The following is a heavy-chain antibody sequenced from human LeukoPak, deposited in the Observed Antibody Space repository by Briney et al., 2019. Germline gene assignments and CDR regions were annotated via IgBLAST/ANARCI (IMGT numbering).Heavy chain of an antibody. CDR3: ATRYSYGPWVY. CDR2: INHSGST. Sequence: SETLSLTCAVYGGSFSGYYWSWIRQPPGKGLEWIGEINHSGSTNYNPSLKSRVTISVDTSKNQFSLKLSSVIAADTAMYYCATRYSYGPWVYWGQGTLVTVS. CDR1: GGSFSGYY. V-gene: IGHV4-34*01. D-gene: IGHD5-18*01. J-gene: IGHJ4*02.